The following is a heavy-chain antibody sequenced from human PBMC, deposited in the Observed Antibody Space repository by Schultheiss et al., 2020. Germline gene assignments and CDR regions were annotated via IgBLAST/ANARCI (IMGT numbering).Heavy chain of an antibody. V-gene: IGHV4-59*01. D-gene: IGHD3-22*01. CDR3: AREEKYYYDSSGYHSYFDY. CDR1: GGSISSYY. J-gene: IGHJ4*02. CDR2: IYYSGST. Sequence: SETLSLTCTVSGGSISSYYWSWIRQPPGKGLEWIGYIYYSGSTNYNPSLKSRVTISVDTSKNQFSLKLSSVTAADTAVYYCAREEKYYYDSSGYHSYFDYWDKGTLVTVSS.